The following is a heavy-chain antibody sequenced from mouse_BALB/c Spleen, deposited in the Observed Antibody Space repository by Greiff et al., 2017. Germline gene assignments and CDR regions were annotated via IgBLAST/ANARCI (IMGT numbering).Heavy chain of an antibody. J-gene: IGHJ1*01. CDR2: IDPANGNT. Sequence: EVQLQQSGAELVKPGASVKLSCTASGFNIKDTYMHWVKQRPEQGLEWIGRIDPANGNTKYDPKFQGKATIPADTSSNTAYLQLSSLTSEDTAVYYCARSGTGWYFDVWGAGTTVTVSS. V-gene: IGHV14-3*02. CDR3: ARSGTGWYFDV. CDR1: GFNIKDTY. D-gene: IGHD3-2*02.